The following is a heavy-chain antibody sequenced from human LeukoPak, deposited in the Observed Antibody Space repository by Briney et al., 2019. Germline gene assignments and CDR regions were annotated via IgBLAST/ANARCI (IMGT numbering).Heavy chain of an antibody. V-gene: IGHV4-61*02. Sequence: SETLSLTCTVSGGSISSGSYYWTWIRQPAGKGLEWIGRIYTSGSANYNPSLKSRVTISGDTSKNQFSLKLSSVTAPGTAVYYCARVPTALLLRDYWGQGDLVTVSS. J-gene: IGHJ4*02. CDR2: IYTSGSA. CDR3: ARVPTALLLRDY. CDR1: GGSISSGSYY. D-gene: IGHD2-2*01.